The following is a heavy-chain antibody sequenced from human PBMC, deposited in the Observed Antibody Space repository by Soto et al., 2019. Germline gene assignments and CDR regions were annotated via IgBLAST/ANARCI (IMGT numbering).Heavy chain of an antibody. Sequence: SETLSLTCTVSGGSINTYFWSWIRQPAGKGLEWIGRMYTSGSTNYNPSLKRRVTMSVDTSKNQFSLKLNSLTAADPAVYYCARDGYASGWSSYAFDIWGKGTMVTVSS. V-gene: IGHV4-4*07. J-gene: IGHJ3*02. D-gene: IGHD6-19*01. CDR2: MYTSGST. CDR1: GGSINTYF. CDR3: ARDGYASGWSSYAFDI.